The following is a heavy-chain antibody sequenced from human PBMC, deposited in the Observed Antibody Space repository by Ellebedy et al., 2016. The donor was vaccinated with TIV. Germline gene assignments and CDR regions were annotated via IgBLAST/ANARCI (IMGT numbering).Heavy chain of an antibody. CDR3: GRVVSDYIWGSYRLDY. CDR1: GYIFTSNA. D-gene: IGHD3-16*02. CDR2: INAGNGNT. Sequence: AASVKVSCKASGYIFTSNAMHWVRQAPGQRLEWVGWINAGNGNTKYSQKFQGRVTMTTDTSTTTAYMELRSLTSDDTAVYYCGRVVSDYIWGSYRLDYWGQGTLVTVSS. V-gene: IGHV1-3*01. J-gene: IGHJ4*02.